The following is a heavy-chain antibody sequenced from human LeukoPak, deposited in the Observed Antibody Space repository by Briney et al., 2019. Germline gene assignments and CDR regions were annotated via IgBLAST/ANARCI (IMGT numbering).Heavy chain of an antibody. CDR1: GYSISSGYY. J-gene: IGHJ4*02. CDR3: ARISRAASEKYYVDY. D-gene: IGHD6-13*01. CDR2: IHYSGST. V-gene: IGHV4-38-2*02. Sequence: PSETLSLTCIVSGYSISSGYYWGWIRQPPGKGLEWIGSIHYSGSTYYNPSLKSRVSISVDTSKNQFSLKLSSVTAADTAVYYCARISRAASEKYYVDYWGQGTLVTV.